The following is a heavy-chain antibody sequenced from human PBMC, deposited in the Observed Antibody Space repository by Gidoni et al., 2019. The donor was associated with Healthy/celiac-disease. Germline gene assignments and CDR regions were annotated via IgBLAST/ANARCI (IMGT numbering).Heavy chain of an antibody. V-gene: IGHV1-8*01. J-gene: IGHJ6*02. CDR3: ARDGGPYYYYGIDV. CDR1: GYTFTRYD. CDR2: MYPTSSRT. D-gene: IGHD3-10*01. Sequence: QVQLVQSGAEVKKPGASVKDSCNASGYTFTRYDINRERQATGQGLEWMGLMYPTSSRTCCAQKFQGSVTMSRYTTISAAYMELISLRSEDTAVYYCARDGGPYYYYGIDVWGQGTTVTVSS.